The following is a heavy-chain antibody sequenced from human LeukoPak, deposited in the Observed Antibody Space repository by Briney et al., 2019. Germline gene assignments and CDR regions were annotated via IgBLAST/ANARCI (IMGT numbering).Heavy chain of an antibody. D-gene: IGHD5-24*01. CDR2: INIVNNAI. Sequence: GGSLRLSCAASGFTFSSYSMNWVRQAPGKGLEWVSHINIVNNAIYYSDSVKGRFTISRDNAKNSLYLQMNSPRREDTAVYYCARDSGDGGTFDYWGQGTLVSVSS. CDR1: GFTFSSYS. J-gene: IGHJ4*02. CDR3: ARDSGDGGTFDY. V-gene: IGHV3-48*04.